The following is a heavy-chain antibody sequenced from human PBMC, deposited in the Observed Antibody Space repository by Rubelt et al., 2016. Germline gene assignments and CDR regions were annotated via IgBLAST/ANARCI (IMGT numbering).Heavy chain of an antibody. CDR3: ARVSGTTNNWFDP. Sequence: QVQLVQSGSELKKPGASVKVSCKASGYTFTSYAMNWVRQAPGQGLEWMGWISAYNGNTNYAQKLHGRVTMTTDTSTSTAYMELRSLRSDATAVYYCARVSGTTNNWFDPWGQGTLVTVSS. CDR2: ISAYNGNT. V-gene: IGHV1-18*01. CDR1: GYTFTSYA. D-gene: IGHD1-1*01. J-gene: IGHJ5*02.